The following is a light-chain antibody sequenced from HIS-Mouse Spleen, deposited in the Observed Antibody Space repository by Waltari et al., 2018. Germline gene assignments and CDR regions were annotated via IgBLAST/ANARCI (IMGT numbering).Light chain of an antibody. V-gene: IGKV1-33*01. Sequence: DIQMTQSPSSLSASVGDRVTITCQASQDISNYLNWYQQQPGKAPKLLIYDASNLETGVPSRFSGSGSGTDFTFTISRLPPEDIATYYCQQYDNLPTFGQGTRLEIK. J-gene: IGKJ5*01. CDR1: QDISNY. CDR2: DAS. CDR3: QQYDNLPT.